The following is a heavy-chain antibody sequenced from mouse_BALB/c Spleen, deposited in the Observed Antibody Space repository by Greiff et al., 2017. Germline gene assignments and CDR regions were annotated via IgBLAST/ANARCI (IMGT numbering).Heavy chain of an antibody. V-gene: IGHV1-18*01. Sequence: VQLQQSGPELVKPGASVKISCKTSGYTFTEYTMHWVKQSHGKSLEWIGGINPNNGGTSYNQKFKGKATLTVDKSSSTAYMELRSLTSEVSAVYYCARGDYGNYDATSLYYYAMDYWGQGTSVTVSS. J-gene: IGHJ4*01. CDR3: ARGDYGNYDATSLYYYAMDY. CDR2: INPNNGGT. CDR1: GYTFTEYT. D-gene: IGHD2-1*01.